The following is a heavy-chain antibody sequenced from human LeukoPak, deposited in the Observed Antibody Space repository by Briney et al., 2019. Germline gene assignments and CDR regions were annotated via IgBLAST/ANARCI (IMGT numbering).Heavy chain of an antibody. CDR3: ATDLWCSSTSCYVFDY. CDR1: GSTFRSYA. Sequence: SVKVSCKASGSTFRSYAISWVRQAPGQELEWMGGIIPMFGTANYAQKFQGRVTITADDSTSTAYMELRSLRSEDTAVYYCATDLWCSSTSCYVFDYWGQGTLVTVSS. J-gene: IGHJ4*02. CDR2: IIPMFGTA. D-gene: IGHD2-2*01. V-gene: IGHV1-69*01.